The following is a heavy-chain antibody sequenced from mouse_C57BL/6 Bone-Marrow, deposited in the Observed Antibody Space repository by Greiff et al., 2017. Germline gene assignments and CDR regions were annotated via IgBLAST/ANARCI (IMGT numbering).Heavy chain of an antibody. D-gene: IGHD1-1*01. CDR2: LDPENGDT. J-gene: IGHJ2*01. CDR1: GFNIKVDY. Sequence: EVQLQQSGAELVRPGASVKLSCTASGFNIKVDYLHWVKQRPEQGLEWIGWLDPENGDTEYASKFQGKATVTADTSSNTADLQLSSLISEDTAVYYWTTYVITTVHWGQGTTLTVSS. CDR3: TTYVITTVH. V-gene: IGHV14-4*01.